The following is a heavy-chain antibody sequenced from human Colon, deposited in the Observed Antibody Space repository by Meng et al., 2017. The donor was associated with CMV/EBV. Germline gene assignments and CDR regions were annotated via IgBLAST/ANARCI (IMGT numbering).Heavy chain of an antibody. D-gene: IGHD2-15*01. Sequence: GESLKISCAASGFTFSTYEMSWVRQAPGKGLEWISYISSSGETIYYADSVRGRFTISRDNAENSLFLQMNSLRLEDTALYYCAKDLSSFASLPMDFWGQGTPVTVSS. CDR1: GFTFSTYE. CDR2: ISSSGETI. J-gene: IGHJ4*02. CDR3: AKDLSSFASLPMDF. V-gene: IGHV3-48*03.